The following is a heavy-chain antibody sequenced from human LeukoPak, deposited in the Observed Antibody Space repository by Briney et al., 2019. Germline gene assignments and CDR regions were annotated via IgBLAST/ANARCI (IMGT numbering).Heavy chain of an antibody. D-gene: IGHD3-9*01. J-gene: IGHJ4*02. CDR3: ATLWDYDILTGYQGYFDY. CDR2: IYYSGNT. Sequence: SETLSLTCTVSGVSISSSNSYWGWIRQPPGKGLEWIGSIYYSGNTYYNASLKSQVSISIDTSKNQFSLRLTSVTAADTAVYYCATLWDYDILTGYQGYFDYWGQGTLVTVSS. V-gene: IGHV4-39*01. CDR1: GVSISSSNSY.